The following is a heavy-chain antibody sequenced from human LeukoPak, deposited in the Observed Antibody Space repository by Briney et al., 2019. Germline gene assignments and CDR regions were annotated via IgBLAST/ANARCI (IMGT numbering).Heavy chain of an antibody. Sequence: PSETLSLTCSVSGASISPHYWSWLRQSPEKGLEWIGFIYHSGTTTYNPSLQSRVTISVDTSKNQFSLKVTSVTAADTAVYFCARERRDASNYPYYTYYLDVWGKGTAVTVSS. CDR3: ARERRDASNYPYYTYYLDV. J-gene: IGHJ6*03. CDR2: IYHSGTT. CDR1: GASISPHY. V-gene: IGHV4-59*08. D-gene: IGHD5-24*01.